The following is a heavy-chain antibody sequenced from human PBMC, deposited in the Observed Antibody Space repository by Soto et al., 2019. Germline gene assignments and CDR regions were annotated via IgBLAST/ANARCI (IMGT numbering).Heavy chain of an antibody. J-gene: IGHJ5*02. CDR3: ATEGGLELRGFGFDR. V-gene: IGHV3-23*01. CDR1: GFTFKTNA. D-gene: IGHD1-26*01. Sequence: PGGSLRLSCAASGFTFKTNAMSWVRQAQGKGLEWVSAVSGSGDSTYYADSVKGRFTISNDSSKSTLYLQMNSLRADDTAVYYCATEGGLELRGFGFDRRGQGT. CDR2: VSGSGDST.